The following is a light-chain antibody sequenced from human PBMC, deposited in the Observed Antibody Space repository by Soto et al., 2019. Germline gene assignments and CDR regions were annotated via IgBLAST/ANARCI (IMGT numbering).Light chain of an antibody. V-gene: IGLV1-44*01. CDR1: SSNIGANT. J-gene: IGLJ3*02. CDR3: AAWDARLDGVV. CDR2: SNN. Sequence: QSVLTQPPSASGTPGQTVTISCTGSSSNIGANTVNCFQHQPRTAPKLLIYSNNQRPSGVPDRFSGAKSGTSVSLAISGLQSEDEADYYCAAWDARLDGVVFGGGTKLTVL.